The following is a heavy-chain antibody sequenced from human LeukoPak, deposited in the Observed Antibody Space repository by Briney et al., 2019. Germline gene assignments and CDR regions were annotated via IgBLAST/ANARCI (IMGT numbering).Heavy chain of an antibody. J-gene: IGHJ4*02. V-gene: IGHV3-21*01. CDR2: ISSSSSYI. D-gene: IGHD6-19*01. CDR1: GXTFSSYS. CDR3: ARERSSGWYFDY. Sequence: GGSLRLSCAASGXTFSSYSMNWVRQAPGKGLEWVSSISSSSSYIYYADSVKGRFTISRDNAKNSLYLQMNSLRAEDTAVYYCARERSSGWYFDYWGQGTLVTVSS.